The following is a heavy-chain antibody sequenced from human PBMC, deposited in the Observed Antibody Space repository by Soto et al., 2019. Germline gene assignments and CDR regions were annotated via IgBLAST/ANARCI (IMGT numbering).Heavy chain of an antibody. CDR2: IDPSDSYT. CDR1: GDSCTSYW. CDR3: ARHASGMLDV. V-gene: IGHV5-10-1*01. J-gene: IGHJ6*02. Sequence: GESLKISCKGSGDSCTSYWISWVRQMPGKGLEWMGRIDPSDSYTNYSPSFQGHVTISADKSISTAYLQWSSLKASDTAMYYCARHASGMLDVWGQGTTVTVSS. D-gene: IGHD2-8*01.